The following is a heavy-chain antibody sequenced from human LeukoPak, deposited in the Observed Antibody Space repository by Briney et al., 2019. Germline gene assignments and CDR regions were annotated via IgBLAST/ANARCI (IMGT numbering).Heavy chain of an antibody. V-gene: IGHV4-59*01. CDR3: ARSRTYYCDSSGYCFDY. Sequence: SETLSLTCTVSGGSISSYYWSWIRQPPGKGLEWIRYIYYSGSTNYNPSLKSRVTISVDTSKNQFSLKLSSVTAADTAVYYCARSRTYYCDSSGYCFDYWGQGTLVTVSS. CDR1: GGSISSYY. CDR2: IYYSGST. D-gene: IGHD3-22*01. J-gene: IGHJ4*02.